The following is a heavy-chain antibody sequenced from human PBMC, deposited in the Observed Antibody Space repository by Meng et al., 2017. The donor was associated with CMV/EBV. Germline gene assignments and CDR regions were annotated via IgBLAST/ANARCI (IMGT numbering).Heavy chain of an antibody. CDR1: GYTFTSYY. Sequence: QVQLVESGAEVKKPGASVKVSCKASGYTFTSYYMHWVRQAPGQGLEWMGIINPSGGSTSYAQKFQGRVTMTRDTSTSTVYMELSSLRSEDTAVYYCAREEGIAARSDWFNPRGQGTLVTVSS. V-gene: IGHV1-46*01. D-gene: IGHD6-6*01. CDR3: AREEGIAARSDWFNP. J-gene: IGHJ5*02. CDR2: INPSGGST.